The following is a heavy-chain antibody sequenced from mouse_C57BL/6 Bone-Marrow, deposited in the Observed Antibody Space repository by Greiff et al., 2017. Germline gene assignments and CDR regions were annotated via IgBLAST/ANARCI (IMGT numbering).Heavy chain of an antibody. CDR1: GFNIKDDY. CDR3: TTDGWGFAY. CDR2: IDPENGDT. D-gene: IGHD2-3*01. V-gene: IGHV14-4*01. Sequence: VQLQQSGAELVRPGASVKLSCTASGFNIKDDYMHWVKQRPEQGLEWIGWIDPENGDTEYASKFQGKATITADKYSNTAYLQLSSLTSEDTAVYYCTTDGWGFAYWGQGTLVTVSA. J-gene: IGHJ3*01.